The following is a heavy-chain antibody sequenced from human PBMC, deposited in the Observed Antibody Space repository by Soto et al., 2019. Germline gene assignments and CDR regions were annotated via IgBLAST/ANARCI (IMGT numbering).Heavy chain of an antibody. V-gene: IGHV3-23*01. CDR2: ISSSSGATI. CDR1: EFTFNIYA. J-gene: IGHJ3*02. Sequence: GESLRLSCTASEFTFNIYAMNWVRQAPGKGLEWVSAISSSSGATIYYADSVKGRFTISRDNSKNTLFLQMNSLRAEDTAMYYCAQMDTMTTSAFDIWGQGTMVTVSS. CDR3: AQMDTMTTSAFDI. D-gene: IGHD5-12*01.